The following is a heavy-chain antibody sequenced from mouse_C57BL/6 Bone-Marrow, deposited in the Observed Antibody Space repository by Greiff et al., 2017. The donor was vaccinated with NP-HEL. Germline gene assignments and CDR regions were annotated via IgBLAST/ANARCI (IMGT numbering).Heavy chain of an antibody. Sequence: VQLQQSVAELVRPGASVKLSCTASGFNIKNTYMHWVKQRPEQGLEWIGRIDPANGNTKYAPKFQGKATITADTSSNTAYLQLSSLTSEDTAIYYCALYYYGSRGDYAMDYWGQGTSVTVSS. CDR3: ALYYYGSRGDYAMDY. V-gene: IGHV14-3*01. D-gene: IGHD1-1*01. CDR1: GFNIKNTY. J-gene: IGHJ4*01. CDR2: IDPANGNT.